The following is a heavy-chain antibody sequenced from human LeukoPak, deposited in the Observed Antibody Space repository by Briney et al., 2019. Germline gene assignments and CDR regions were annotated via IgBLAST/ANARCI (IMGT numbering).Heavy chain of an antibody. CDR3: ARDPPLYY. V-gene: IGHV3-NL1*01. CDR2: IYSGGNT. CDR1: GFTFSSYG. J-gene: IGHJ4*02. Sequence: PGGSLRLSCAASGFTFSSYGMHWVRQAPGKGLEWVSVIYSGGNTYYADSVKGRFTISKDNSKNTLYLQMNSLRAEDTAVYYCARDPPLYYWGQGTLVTVSS.